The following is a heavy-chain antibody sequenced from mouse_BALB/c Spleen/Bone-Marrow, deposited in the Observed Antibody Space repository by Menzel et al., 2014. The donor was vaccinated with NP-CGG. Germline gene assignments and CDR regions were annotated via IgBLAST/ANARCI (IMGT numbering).Heavy chain of an antibody. V-gene: IGHV1-18*01. CDR2: IHPNNGGT. CDR3: ARRYGNYHDFYYYAMDY. J-gene: IGHJ4*01. Sequence: EVHLVESGPELVKPGASVKISCKTSGYTFTEYTMHWVKRSHGKSLEWIGGIHPNNGGTYYNQKFKGKATLTVDKSSSTAYMELRSLTSEDSAVYYCARRYGNYHDFYYYAMDYWGQGTAVTVSS. D-gene: IGHD2-10*02. CDR1: GYTFTEYT.